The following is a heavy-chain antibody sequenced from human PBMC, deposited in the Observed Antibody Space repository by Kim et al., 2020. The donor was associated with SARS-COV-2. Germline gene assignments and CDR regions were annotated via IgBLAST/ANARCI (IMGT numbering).Heavy chain of an antibody. CDR3: ARDPYYYDSSGYSYYFDY. D-gene: IGHD3-22*01. Sequence: KGRFTISRDNSKNTLYLQMNSLRAEDTAVYYCARDPYYYDSSGYSYYFDYWGQGTLVTVSS. J-gene: IGHJ4*02. V-gene: IGHV3-30*07.